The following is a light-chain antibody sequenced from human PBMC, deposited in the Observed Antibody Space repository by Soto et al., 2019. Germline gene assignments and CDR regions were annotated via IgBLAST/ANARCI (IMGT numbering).Light chain of an antibody. Sequence: EIVMTQSPATLSVSPGERATLSCRASQSISTNLAWYQQKPGQAPRLLIYGASTRATAIPARFSGSGSGTEFTLTISSLQSEDFAVYYCQQYNNGPPTTFGQGTRLEIK. CDR3: QQYNNGPPTT. CDR1: QSISTN. CDR2: GAS. V-gene: IGKV3-15*01. J-gene: IGKJ5*01.